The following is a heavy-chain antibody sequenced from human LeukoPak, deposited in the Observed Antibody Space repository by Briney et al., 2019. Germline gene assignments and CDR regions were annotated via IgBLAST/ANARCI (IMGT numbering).Heavy chain of an antibody. CDR3: VRGQWNPVYYFDS. CDR1: GDSVSRDNAG. V-gene: IGHV6-1*01. Sequence: SQTLSLTCAISGDSVSRDNAGWNWTRQSPSRGLEWLGRTYYRSKFYNDYAISVQGRITIDPDTSRNQLSLQLHSVTPEDTAIYYCVRGQWNPVYYFDSWGQGTQVTVSS. CDR2: TYYRSKFYN. J-gene: IGHJ4*02. D-gene: IGHD6-19*01.